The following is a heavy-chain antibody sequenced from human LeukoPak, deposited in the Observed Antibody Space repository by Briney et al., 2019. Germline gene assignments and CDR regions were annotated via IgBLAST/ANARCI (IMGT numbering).Heavy chain of an antibody. CDR1: GVSISRFY. CDR3: ARSNSESYYRGYYFDY. CDR2: IYSGAPT. J-gene: IGHJ4*02. Sequence: PSETLSLTCTTSGVSISRFYWSWVRQPPGKGLEWIGNIYSGAPTYFNPSLKSRVTISVDTSMNQFSLKLSSVTAADTAVYYCARSNSESYYRGYYFDYWGQGTLVTVSS. V-gene: IGHV4-4*09. D-gene: IGHD1-26*01.